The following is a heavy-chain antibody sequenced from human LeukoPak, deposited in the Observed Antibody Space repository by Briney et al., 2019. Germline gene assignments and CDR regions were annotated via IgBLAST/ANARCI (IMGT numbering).Heavy chain of an antibody. J-gene: IGHJ4*02. CDR2: IYYSGST. CDR1: GGSISSYY. V-gene: IGHV4-59*01. Sequence: PSETLSLTCTVSGGSISSYYWSWIRQSPGKGLEWIGYIYYSGSTNYNPSLKSRVTISVDTSKNQFSLKLSSVTAADTAVYYCARGESYYDFWSGYYTLDYWGQGTLVTVSS. D-gene: IGHD3-3*01. CDR3: ARGESYYDFWSGYYTLDY.